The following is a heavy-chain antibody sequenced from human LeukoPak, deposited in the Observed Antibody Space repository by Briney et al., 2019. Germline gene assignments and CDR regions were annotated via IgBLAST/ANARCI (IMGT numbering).Heavy chain of an antibody. D-gene: IGHD5-18*01. Sequence: GASVKVSCKASGGTFSSYAISWVRQAPGQGLEWMGGIIPIFGTANYAQKFQGRVTITADESTSTAYMELSSLRSEDTAVYYCAQTAMPHNWLDPWGQGTLVTVSS. CDR2: IIPIFGTA. CDR1: GGTFSSYA. J-gene: IGHJ5*02. V-gene: IGHV1-69*13. CDR3: AQTAMPHNWLDP.